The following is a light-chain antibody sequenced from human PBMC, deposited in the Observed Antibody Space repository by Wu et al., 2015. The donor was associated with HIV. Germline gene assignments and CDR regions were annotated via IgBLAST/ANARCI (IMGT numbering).Light chain of an antibody. CDR2: AAS. CDR3: QQYNNWPPLT. CDR1: QSVSIF. V-gene: IGKV1-39*01. Sequence: DIQMTQSPSSLSASVGERVTISCRSSQSVSIFLNWYQQKPGKAPKLLIYAASNLQSGVPSRFSASGSGTDFTLTITSLQSEDFAVYYCQQYNNWPPLTFGGGTKVEIK. J-gene: IGKJ4*01.